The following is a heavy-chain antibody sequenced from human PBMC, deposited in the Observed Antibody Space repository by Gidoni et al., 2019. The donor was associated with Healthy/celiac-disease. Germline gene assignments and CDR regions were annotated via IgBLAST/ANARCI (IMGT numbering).Heavy chain of an antibody. V-gene: IGHV4-39*07. CDR2: IYYSGST. CDR3: ARGYSSHVDY. D-gene: IGHD6-19*01. Sequence: QLQLQESGPGLVKPSETLSLTCTVSGGSISSSSYYWGWSRQPPGTGLEGIGSIYYSGSTYYNPSLKSRVTISVDTSKNQFSLKLSSVTAADTAVYYCARGYSSHVDYWGQGTLVTVSS. CDR1: GGSISSSSYY. J-gene: IGHJ4*02.